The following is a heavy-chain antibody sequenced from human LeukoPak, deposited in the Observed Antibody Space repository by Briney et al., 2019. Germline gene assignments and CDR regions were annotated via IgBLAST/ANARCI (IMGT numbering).Heavy chain of an antibody. D-gene: IGHD6-13*01. CDR3: ARESSSSWRDFDY. Sequence: PGGSLRLSCSASGFTFTNYWMTWVRQAPGKGLEWVANINQDGSEKYYGDSVKGRFTISRDNAKNSLYLQMNSLRAEDTAVYYCARESSSSWRDFDYWGQGTLVTVSS. CDR2: INQDGSEK. CDR1: GFTFTNYW. J-gene: IGHJ4*02. V-gene: IGHV3-7*01.